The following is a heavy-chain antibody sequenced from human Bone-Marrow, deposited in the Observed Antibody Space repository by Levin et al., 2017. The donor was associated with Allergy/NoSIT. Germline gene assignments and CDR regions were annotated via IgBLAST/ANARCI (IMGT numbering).Heavy chain of an antibody. CDR2: MNPKSGTT. Sequence: PGASVKVSCEASGYTFIDYDINWLRQANGQGFEWMGWMNPKSGTTGSAQKFQGRLSLTRNTSISTAYMELSSLTSEDTAVYYCARRDRITTYGVVPNGMDVWGQGTTVAVSS. D-gene: IGHD3-3*01. J-gene: IGHJ6*02. CDR1: GYTFIDYD. CDR3: ARRDRITTYGVVPNGMDV. V-gene: IGHV1-8*02.